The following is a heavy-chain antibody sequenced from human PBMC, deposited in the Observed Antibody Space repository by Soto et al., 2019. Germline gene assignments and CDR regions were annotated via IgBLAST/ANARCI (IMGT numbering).Heavy chain of an antibody. CDR3: ARGYYDFWSGYKNYHYYYMDV. J-gene: IGHJ6*03. D-gene: IGHD3-3*01. Sequence: GASVKVSCKASGYTFTSYGISWVRQAPGQGLEWMGWISAYNGNTNYAQKLQGRVTMTTDTSTSTAYMELRSLRSDDTAVYYCARGYYDFWSGYKNYHYYYMDVWGKGTTVTVSS. V-gene: IGHV1-18*01. CDR2: ISAYNGNT. CDR1: GYTFTSYG.